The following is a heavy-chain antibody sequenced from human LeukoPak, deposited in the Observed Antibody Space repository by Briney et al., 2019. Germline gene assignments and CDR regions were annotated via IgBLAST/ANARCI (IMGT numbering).Heavy chain of an antibody. Sequence: ASVKVSCKASGYTFTSYVISWVRQAPGQGLEWVGWISGYNGNTNYAQRLQGRVTMTTDTSTSTAYMELRSLRSDDTAVYYCARSDNVDTALSNWGQGTMVTVSS. CDR3: ARSDNVDTALSN. CDR1: GYTFTSYV. V-gene: IGHV1-18*01. CDR2: ISGYNGNT. D-gene: IGHD5-18*01. J-gene: IGHJ3*01.